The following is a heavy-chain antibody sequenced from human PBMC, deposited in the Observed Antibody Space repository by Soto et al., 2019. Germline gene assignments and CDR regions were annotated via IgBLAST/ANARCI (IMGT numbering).Heavy chain of an antibody. CDR3: ATGLFVPDNYFYYGVDV. D-gene: IGHD2-21*01. V-gene: IGHV4-59*01. J-gene: IGHJ6*02. CDR1: GGSFGNYY. CDR2: IYYRGST. Sequence: SETLSLTCTVSGGSFGNYYWSWIRQPPGKGLEWIGYIYYRGSTNYNPSLKSRATIPIDTSKHQLALRLSSVTAADSAVYYCATGLFVPDNYFYYGVDVWGHXTAVTVS.